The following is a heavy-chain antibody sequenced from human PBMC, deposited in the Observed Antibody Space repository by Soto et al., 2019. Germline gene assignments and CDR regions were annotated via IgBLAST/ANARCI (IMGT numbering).Heavy chain of an antibody. Sequence: QVQLVESGGGVVQPGRSLRLSCAASGFTFSSYGMHWVRQAPGKGLEWVAVIWYDGSNKYYADSVKGRFTISRDNSKNTLYLQMNSLRAEDTAVYYCARVREYCSGGSCPPRYGMDVWGQGTTVTVSS. CDR2: IWYDGSNK. CDR3: ARVREYCSGGSCPPRYGMDV. J-gene: IGHJ6*02. CDR1: GFTFSSYG. V-gene: IGHV3-33*01. D-gene: IGHD2-15*01.